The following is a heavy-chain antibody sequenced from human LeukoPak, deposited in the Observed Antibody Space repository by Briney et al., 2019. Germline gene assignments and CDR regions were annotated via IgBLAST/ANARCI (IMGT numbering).Heavy chain of an antibody. Sequence: SETLCLTCTVSGGSISSYYWSWIRQPAGKGLEWIGRIYTSGSTNYNPSLKSRATMSVDTSKNQFSLKLSSVTAADTAVYYCARDRQQQLANYYYYYYMDVWGKGTTVTVSS. V-gene: IGHV4-4*07. CDR3: ARDRQQQLANYYYYYYMDV. CDR2: IYTSGST. CDR1: GGSISSYY. J-gene: IGHJ6*03. D-gene: IGHD6-13*01.